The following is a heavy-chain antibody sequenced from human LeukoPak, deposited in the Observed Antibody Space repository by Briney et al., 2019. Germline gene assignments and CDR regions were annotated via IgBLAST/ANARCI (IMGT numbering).Heavy chain of an antibody. CDR1: GFTFSNYA. V-gene: IGHV3-23*01. CDR3: AKDRSIGTYYTFDS. Sequence: GGSPRLSCAASGFTFSNYAMTWVRQAPGKGLEWVSAVSGSGAIAYYTDSVKGRFTISRDNSKNTLYLQMSSLTAKDTAVYYCAKDRSIGTYYTFDSWGQGTLVTVSS. D-gene: IGHD1-26*01. J-gene: IGHJ4*02. CDR2: VSGSGAIA.